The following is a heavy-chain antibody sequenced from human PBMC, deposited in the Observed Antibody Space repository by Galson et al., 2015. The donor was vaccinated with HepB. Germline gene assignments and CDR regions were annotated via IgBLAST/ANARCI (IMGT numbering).Heavy chain of an antibody. CDR2: IHPSDSET. D-gene: IGHD6-25*01. CDR1: GFNFATYW. V-gene: IGHV5-51*01. CDR3: ARYGGETLAANWFDY. Sequence: QSGAEVKKPGESLKISFKGSGFNFATYWIGWVRQVPGRGPEWMGIIHPSDSETLYRPSFQGRVIISADKSVSTVYLQWSSLETSDSAMYYCARYGGETLAANWFDYWGQGTLVTVSS. J-gene: IGHJ4*02.